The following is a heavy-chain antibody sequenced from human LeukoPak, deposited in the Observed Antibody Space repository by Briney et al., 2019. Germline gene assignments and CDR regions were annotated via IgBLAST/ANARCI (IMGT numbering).Heavy chain of an antibody. J-gene: IGHJ5*02. Sequence: GASVKVSCKASGYTFTTYGISWVRQAPGQGLEWMGWISTYNGNTNYAQNLQGRVAMTTDTSASTAYMELSSLRSEDTAVYYCARARGDPLVYSSGRLNWFDPWGQGTLVTVSS. D-gene: IGHD6-19*01. V-gene: IGHV1-18*01. CDR1: GYTFTTYG. CDR2: ISTYNGNT. CDR3: ARARGDPLVYSSGRLNWFDP.